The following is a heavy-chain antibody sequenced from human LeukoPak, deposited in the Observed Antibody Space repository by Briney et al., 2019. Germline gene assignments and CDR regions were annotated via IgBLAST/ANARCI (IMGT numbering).Heavy chain of an antibody. V-gene: IGHV3-23*01. CDR2: ISVTGNT. CDR3: AKAPVTTCLGAYCYPFDL. J-gene: IGHJ4*02. D-gene: IGHD2-21*01. CDR1: GFTLSNYA. Sequence: GGSLRLSCTASGFTLSNYAMTWVRQGPRKGLEWVSAISVTGNTYHAESLKGRFTISRDNSKDTVYLQMRSLRAEDAGVYYCAKAPVTTCLGAYCYPFDLWGQGTQVTVSS.